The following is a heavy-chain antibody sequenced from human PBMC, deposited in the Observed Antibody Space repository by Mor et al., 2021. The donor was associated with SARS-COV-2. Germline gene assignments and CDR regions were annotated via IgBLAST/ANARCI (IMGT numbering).Heavy chain of an antibody. J-gene: IGHJ4*02. V-gene: IGHV3-23*01. D-gene: IGHD6-13*01. Sequence: YADSVKGRFTISTDNSKNTLYMQMNSLRAEDTAVYYCAKDCSSSCPWAVGYWGQGTLVTVSS. CDR3: AKDCSSSCPWAVGY.